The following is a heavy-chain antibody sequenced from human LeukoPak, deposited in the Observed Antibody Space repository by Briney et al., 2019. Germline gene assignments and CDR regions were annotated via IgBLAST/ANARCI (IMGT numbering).Heavy chain of an antibody. Sequence: GGSLRLSCAASGFTFSKYWMSWFRQAPGKGLEWVANINQDGSDKYHVDSVKGRFTSSRDNAKNSLYLQMNSLRAEDTAVYYCAREAAGGGYNWFDPWGQGTLVTVSS. V-gene: IGHV3-7*01. CDR2: INQDGSDK. CDR1: GFTFSKYW. CDR3: AREAAGGGYNWFDP. J-gene: IGHJ5*02. D-gene: IGHD6-13*01.